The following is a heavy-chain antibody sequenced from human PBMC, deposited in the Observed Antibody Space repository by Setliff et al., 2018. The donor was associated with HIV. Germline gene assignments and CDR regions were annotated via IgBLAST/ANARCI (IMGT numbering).Heavy chain of an antibody. D-gene: IGHD3-10*01. CDR2: IKSKTDGGTT. CDR1: GFTFSNAW. Sequence: SLRLSCAASGFTFSNAWMSWVRQAPGKGLEWVGRIKSKTDGGTTDYAAPVKGRFTISRDDSKNTLYLQMNSLKTEDTAVYYCTTGPPTITMVRGVIHDYWGQGTLVTVS. J-gene: IGHJ4*02. V-gene: IGHV3-15*01. CDR3: TTGPPTITMVRGVIHDY.